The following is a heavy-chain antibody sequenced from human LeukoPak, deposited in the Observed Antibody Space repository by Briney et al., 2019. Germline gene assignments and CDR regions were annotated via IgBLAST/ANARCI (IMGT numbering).Heavy chain of an antibody. CDR2: MNPNSGNT. D-gene: IGHD2-2*01. Sequence: ASVKVSCKASGYTFTSYDINWVRQATGQGLEWMGWMNPNSGNTGYAQKFQGRVTITRNTSISTAYMELSSLRSEDTAVYCCAREFGTSYCSSTSCYFRDGRWFDPWGQGTLVTVSS. CDR3: AREFGTSYCSSTSCYFRDGRWFDP. V-gene: IGHV1-8*03. CDR1: GYTFTSYD. J-gene: IGHJ5*02.